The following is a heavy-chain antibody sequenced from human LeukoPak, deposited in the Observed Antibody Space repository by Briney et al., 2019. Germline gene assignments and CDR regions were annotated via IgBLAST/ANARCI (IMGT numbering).Heavy chain of an antibody. J-gene: IGHJ6*02. Sequence: SETLSLTCSVSGDSIRSGHAYWGWTRQSPLKGLEWIATIYYVGSPHYNPSLNSRRVTMSVDTAKNQFSLTLTSVTAADTAVYFCARFPFSKRAMDVWGQGTTVTVSS. D-gene: IGHD3-3*02. CDR3: ARFPFSKRAMDV. V-gene: IGHV4-39*01. CDR1: GDSIRSGHAY. CDR2: IYYVGSP.